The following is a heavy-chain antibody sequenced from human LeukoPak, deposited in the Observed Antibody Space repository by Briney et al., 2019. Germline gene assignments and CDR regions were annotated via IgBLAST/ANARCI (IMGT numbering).Heavy chain of an antibody. V-gene: IGHV4-30-2*01. CDR3: ARDRQLDETFDY. CDR2: IYHGGST. Sequence: SETLSLTCTVSGGSISSGGYYWSWIRQPPGKGLEWIGYIYHGGSTYYNPSLKSRVTISVDTSENQFSLKLSSVTATDTAVYYCARDRQLDETFDYWGQGTLVTVSS. CDR1: GGSISSGGYY. J-gene: IGHJ4*02. D-gene: IGHD6-13*01.